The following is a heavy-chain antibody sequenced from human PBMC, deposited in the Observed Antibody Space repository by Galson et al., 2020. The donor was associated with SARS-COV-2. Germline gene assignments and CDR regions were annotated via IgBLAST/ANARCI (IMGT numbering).Heavy chain of an antibody. CDR2: IYFNGNT. CDR3: ARKVATYDS. D-gene: IGHD2-15*01. V-gene: IGHV4-39*07. Sequence: ASETLSLTCTVSAGFLDSTSYYWSWIRQPPGKGLEWIGSIYFNGNTFYNPSLMSRATMSVQPSKHQFFLRLTSVTAADTAVYYCARKVATYDSWGQGILVAVSS. CDR1: AGFLDSTSYY. J-gene: IGHJ5*01.